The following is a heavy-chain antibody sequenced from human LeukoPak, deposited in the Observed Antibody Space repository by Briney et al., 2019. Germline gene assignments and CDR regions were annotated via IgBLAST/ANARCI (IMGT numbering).Heavy chain of an antibody. CDR2: IYSSGSI. D-gene: IGHD3-22*01. CDR3: ARSKAYYDSSGYANVC. J-gene: IGHJ4*02. CDR1: GGSISSYY. V-gene: IGHV4-4*07. Sequence: SETLSLTCTVSGGSISSYYWSWIRQPAGKGLEWIGRIYSSGSINYDPSLKSRVTMSVDTSKNQFSLKLSSVTAADTAVYYCARSKAYYDSSGYANVCWGQGTLVTVSS.